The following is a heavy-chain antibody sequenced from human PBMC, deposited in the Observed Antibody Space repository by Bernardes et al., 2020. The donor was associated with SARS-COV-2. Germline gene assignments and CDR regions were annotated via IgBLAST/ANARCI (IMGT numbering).Heavy chain of an antibody. CDR1: GYTFTSYD. CDR2: MNPNSGNT. CDR3: ARGVSEYTNYYFDS. V-gene: IGHV1-8*01. Sequence: VSVKVSCKASGYTFTSYDINWVRQATGQGLEWMGWMNPNSGNTGFAQKFQGRVTMTWSTSISTAYMELSSLRSEDTAVYYCARGVSEYTNYYFDSWGQGTLVTVSS. J-gene: IGHJ4*02. D-gene: IGHD4-4*01.